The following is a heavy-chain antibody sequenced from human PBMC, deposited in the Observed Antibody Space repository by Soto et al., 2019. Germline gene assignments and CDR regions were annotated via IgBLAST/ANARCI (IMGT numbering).Heavy chain of an antibody. CDR1: GFSLRSSGMR. Sequence: SALTLANNTQTLTLTCTFSGFSLRSSGMRVSWIRRPTGNALDGLARHDWDDDEIYSTSMKTRLTISKDTSKHQVVLTMTNMDPVDTATYYCARMLNSWTYQAVVDIWAQGTMVTVS. D-gene: IGHD1-26*01. CDR3: ARMLNSWTYQAVVDI. J-gene: IGHJ3*02. CDR2: HDWDDDE. V-gene: IGHV2-70*04.